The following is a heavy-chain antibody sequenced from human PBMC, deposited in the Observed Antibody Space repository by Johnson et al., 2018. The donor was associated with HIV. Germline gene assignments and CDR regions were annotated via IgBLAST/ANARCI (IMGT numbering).Heavy chain of an antibody. D-gene: IGHD5-12*01. CDR2: IRWNSGSI. CDR3: AKEESGVNAFDI. J-gene: IGHJ3*02. V-gene: IGHV3-9*01. Sequence: DVQVVESGGGLVQPGGSLRLSCVASGFTFSSYWMHWLRQVPGKGLEWVSGIRWNSGSIGYADSVTGRFTISRDNAKNSLYLQMNSLRAEDTALYYCAKEESGVNAFDIWGQGTMVTVSS. CDR1: GFTFSSYW.